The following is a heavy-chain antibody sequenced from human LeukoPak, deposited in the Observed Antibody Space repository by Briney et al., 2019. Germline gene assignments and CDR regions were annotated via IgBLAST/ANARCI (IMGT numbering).Heavy chain of an antibody. Sequence: SETLSLTCTVSGYSISNGYYWGWIRQPPGKGLEWIGIIYHSGGTYYNPYLNSRVTISIDTSKNQFSLKLSSVTAADTAVYYCARRTTYFGWRPSESPSCFDYWGQGTLVTVSS. CDR3: ARRTTYFGWRPSESPSCFDY. CDR2: IYHSGGT. D-gene: IGHD3-9*01. J-gene: IGHJ4*02. CDR1: GYSISNGYY. V-gene: IGHV4-38-2*02.